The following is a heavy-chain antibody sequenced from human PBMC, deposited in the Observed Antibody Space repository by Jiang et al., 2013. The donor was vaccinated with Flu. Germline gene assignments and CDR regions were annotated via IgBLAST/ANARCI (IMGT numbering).Heavy chain of an antibody. D-gene: IGHD6-19*01. V-gene: IGHV3-30-3*01. CDR1: GFTFSSYA. CDR3: ARESRGXSGWYDYYYYGMDV. Sequence: VQLLESGGGVVQPGRSLRLSCAASGFTFSSYAMHWVRQAPGKGLEWVAVISYDGSNKYYADSVKGRFTISRDNSKNTLYLQMNSLRAEDTAVYYCARESRGXSGWYDYYYYGMDVWGQGTTVTVSS. J-gene: IGHJ6*02. CDR2: ISYDGSNK.